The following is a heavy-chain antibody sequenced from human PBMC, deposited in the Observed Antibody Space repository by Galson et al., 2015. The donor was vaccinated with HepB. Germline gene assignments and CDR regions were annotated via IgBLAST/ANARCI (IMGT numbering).Heavy chain of an antibody. CDR3: ARGPTAMVMGGGY. J-gene: IGHJ4*02. CDR1: GFTFSSYS. Sequence: SLRLSCAASGFTFSSYSMNWVRQAPGKGLEWVSSISSSSSYIYYADSVKGRFTISRDNAKNPLYLQMNSLRAEDTAVYYCARGPTAMVMGGGYWGQGTLVTVSS. V-gene: IGHV3-21*01. D-gene: IGHD5-18*01. CDR2: ISSSSSYI.